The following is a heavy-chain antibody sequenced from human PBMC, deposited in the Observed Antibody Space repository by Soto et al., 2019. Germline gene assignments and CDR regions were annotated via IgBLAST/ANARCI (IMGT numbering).Heavy chain of an antibody. V-gene: IGHV1-18*01. J-gene: IGHJ3*02. Sequence: ASVKVSCKASGYSFTIYGISLVRQAPGQGLEWMGWISAYNGNTNYAQKLQGRVTMTTDTSTSTAYMELRSLRSDDTAVYYCARDIVWYGAFDIWGQGTMVTVSS. CDR3: ARDIVWYGAFDI. CDR2: ISAYNGNT. D-gene: IGHD6-13*01. CDR1: GYSFTIYG.